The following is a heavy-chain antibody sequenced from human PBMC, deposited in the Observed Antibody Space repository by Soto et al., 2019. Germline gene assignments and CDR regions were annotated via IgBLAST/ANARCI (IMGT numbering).Heavy chain of an antibody. CDR3: ARDPGLNYGYTFDY. CDR2: TFYRSKWYR. Sequence: SLTCAVSGKSVAGNIVSCLWFKQSPSGGLEWLGRTFYRSKWYREYAVSVRGRITINPDTSKNQFSLQLNSVTPEDTAIYYCARDPGLNYGYTFDYWGPGILVTVSS. J-gene: IGHJ4*02. V-gene: IGHV6-1*01. CDR1: GKSVAGNIVS. D-gene: IGHD3-10*01.